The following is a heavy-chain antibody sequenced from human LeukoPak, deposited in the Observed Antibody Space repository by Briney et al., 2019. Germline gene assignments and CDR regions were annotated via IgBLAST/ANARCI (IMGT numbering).Heavy chain of an antibody. J-gene: IGHJ4*02. CDR1: GFTFSSYG. D-gene: IGHD3-22*01. V-gene: IGHV3-30*02. CDR3: AKAEYYYDSSGEGFDY. CDR2: IRYDGSNK. Sequence: GGSLRLSCAASGFTFSSYGMHWVRQAPGKGLEWVAFIRYDGSNKYYADSVKGRFTISRDNSKNTLYLQMNSLRAEDTAVYYCAKAEYYYDSSGEGFDYWGQGTLVTASS.